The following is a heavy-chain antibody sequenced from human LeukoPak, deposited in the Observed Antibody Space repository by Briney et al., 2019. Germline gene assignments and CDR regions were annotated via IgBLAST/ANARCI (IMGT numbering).Heavy chain of an antibody. J-gene: IGHJ4*02. Sequence: EASVKVSCKASGYTFTGYYMHWVRQAPGQGREWMGRIIPILGIANYAQKFQGRVTITADKSTSTAYMELSSLRSEDTAVYYCARVDTAMVIDYWGQGTLVTVSS. CDR1: GYTFTGYY. CDR2: IIPILGIA. V-gene: IGHV1-69*02. CDR3: ARVDTAMVIDY. D-gene: IGHD5-18*01.